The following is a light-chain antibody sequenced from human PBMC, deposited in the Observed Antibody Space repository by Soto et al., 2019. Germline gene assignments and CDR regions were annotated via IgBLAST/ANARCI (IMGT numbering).Light chain of an antibody. CDR2: AAS. CDR1: QSVSSN. J-gene: IGKJ1*01. V-gene: IGKV3-15*01. Sequence: EIVMTQSPATLSVSPGERATLSCRASQSVSSNLAWYQQKPGQAPRLLIYAASTRATGVPARFSGSGSGTDFTLTISSLQSEDFAVYYCQHYDHWPLTFGQGTRVEVK. CDR3: QHYDHWPLT.